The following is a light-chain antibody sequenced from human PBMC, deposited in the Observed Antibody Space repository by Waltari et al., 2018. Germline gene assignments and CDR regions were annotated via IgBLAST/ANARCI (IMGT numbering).Light chain of an antibody. CDR1: NTDVGGYNY. V-gene: IGLV2-14*03. J-gene: IGLJ2*01. CDR2: DVS. Sequence: QSALTQPASVSGSPGQSITISCTGTNTDVGGYNYVSWYQHHPGKAPKLMIYDVSNRPSGISYRCSGSKSGNTASLTISGLQAEDEADYYCTSYTTSSTPHVVFGGGTKLSVL. CDR3: TSYTTSSTPHVV.